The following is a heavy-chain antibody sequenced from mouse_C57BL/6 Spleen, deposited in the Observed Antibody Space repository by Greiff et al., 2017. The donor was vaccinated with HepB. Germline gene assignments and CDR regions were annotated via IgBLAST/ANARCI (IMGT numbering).Heavy chain of an antibody. Sequence: QVQLQQSGAELVKPGASVKISCKASGYAFSSYWMNWVKQRPGKGLEWIGQIYPGDGDTNYNGKFKGKATLTADKSSSTAYMQLSSLTSEDSAVYFCARSGSSYPFDYWGQGTTLTVSS. CDR2: IYPGDGDT. V-gene: IGHV1-80*01. CDR1: GYAFSSYW. CDR3: ARSGSSYPFDY. J-gene: IGHJ2*01. D-gene: IGHD1-1*01.